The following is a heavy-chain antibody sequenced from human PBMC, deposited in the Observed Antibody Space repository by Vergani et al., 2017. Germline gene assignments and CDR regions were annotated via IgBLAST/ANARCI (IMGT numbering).Heavy chain of an antibody. CDR3: AKDPEYEFGSGYANYYGMDV. CDR2: INKNGSGT. J-gene: IGHJ6*02. V-gene: IGHV3-74*01. CDR1: GFSFSNYW. Sequence: EVQLVESGGGLVQPGGSLRLSCVASGFSFSNYWMHWVRQAPGKGLVWVSRINKNGSGTNYADSVKGRFTISRDNSKNTLYLQMNSLRAEDTAVYYCAKDPEYEFGSGYANYYGMDVWGQGTTVTVS. D-gene: IGHD3-3*01.